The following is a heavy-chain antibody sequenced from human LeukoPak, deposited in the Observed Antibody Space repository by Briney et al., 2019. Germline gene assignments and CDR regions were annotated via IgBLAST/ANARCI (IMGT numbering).Heavy chain of an antibody. CDR3: AKDAPHSLASPVLRYFDGDSRHVY. CDR1: GFTFSSYW. J-gene: IGHJ4*02. D-gene: IGHD3-9*01. CDR2: INGDGSST. V-gene: IGHV3-74*01. Sequence: QPGGSLRLSCAASGFTFSSYWMHWVRQPPGKGLVWVSRINGDGSSTSYADSVKGRFTISRDNAKNTLYLQMNSLRAEDTAVYYCAKDAPHSLASPVLRYFDGDSRHVYWGQGTLVTVSS.